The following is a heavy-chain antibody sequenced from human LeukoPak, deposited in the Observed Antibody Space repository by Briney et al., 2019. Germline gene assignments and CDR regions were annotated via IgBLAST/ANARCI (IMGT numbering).Heavy chain of an antibody. V-gene: IGHV1-24*01. CDR3: ATDRSSSLGQIGDLDY. D-gene: IGHD2-15*01. Sequence: ASVKVSCKVSGYTLTELSIHWVRQDPGKGLEWMGGFDPEDGETIYAQKFQGRVTMTEDTSTDTAYMELSSLRSEDTAVYYCATDRSSSLGQIGDLDYWGQGTLVTVSS. CDR1: GYTLTELS. CDR2: FDPEDGET. J-gene: IGHJ4*02.